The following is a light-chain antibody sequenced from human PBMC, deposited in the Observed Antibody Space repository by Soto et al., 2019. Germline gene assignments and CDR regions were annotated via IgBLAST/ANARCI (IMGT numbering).Light chain of an antibody. CDR3: HQYGSSPFT. J-gene: IGKJ3*01. CDR2: GAS. V-gene: IGKV3-20*01. CDR1: PCVSSSY. Sequence: EIVLPQSPGPLSLSPVERATLACRASPCVSSSYLAWYQQKPGQTPRLLIYGASSRATGIPDRFSGSGSGTDYTLNISRLEPEDFAVYYGHQYGSSPFTFGRRPKVYIK.